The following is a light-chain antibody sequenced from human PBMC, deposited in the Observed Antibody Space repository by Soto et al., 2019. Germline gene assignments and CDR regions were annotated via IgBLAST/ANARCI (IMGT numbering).Light chain of an antibody. Sequence: DIQMTQSPSSLSASVGDRVTITCRASQSIRSYLNWYQQKPGKAPKLLIYAASRLQSGVPSRFSGCGSGTDFTLTFSSLQPEDFATYYCQQSYSTPYTFGQGTKLEIK. V-gene: IGKV1-39*01. CDR3: QQSYSTPYT. CDR1: QSIRSY. J-gene: IGKJ2*01. CDR2: AAS.